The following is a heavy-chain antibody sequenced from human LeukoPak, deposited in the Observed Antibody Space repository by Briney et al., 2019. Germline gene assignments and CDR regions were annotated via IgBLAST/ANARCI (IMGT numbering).Heavy chain of an antibody. CDR3: AQDAVSGDGYWEFDY. V-gene: IGHV3-23*01. CDR2: ILQSGGST. Sequence: GGSLRLSCAASGFTFNNYAMSWVRQAPGKGLEWVSGILQSGGSTYYAESVKGRFTVSRDNSRTPLYLQMHRLRVEDTAIYYCAQDAVSGDGYWEFDYWGQGTLVTVSS. CDR1: GFTFNNYA. D-gene: IGHD5-24*01. J-gene: IGHJ4*02.